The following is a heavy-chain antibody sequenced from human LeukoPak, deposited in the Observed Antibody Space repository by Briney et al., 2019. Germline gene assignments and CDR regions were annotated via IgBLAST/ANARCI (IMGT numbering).Heavy chain of an antibody. V-gene: IGHV1-69*13. CDR3: ARDSVDIVVVPAAIRGAFDI. CDR1: GGTFISYA. Sequence: SVKVSCKASGGTFISYAISWVRQAPGKGLEWMGGVIPSFGTANYAQKFQGRVTMTADASTSTAYMELSSLRSEDTAVYYCARDSVDIVVVPAAIRGAFDIWGQGTMVTVSS. CDR2: VIPSFGTA. D-gene: IGHD2-2*02. J-gene: IGHJ3*02.